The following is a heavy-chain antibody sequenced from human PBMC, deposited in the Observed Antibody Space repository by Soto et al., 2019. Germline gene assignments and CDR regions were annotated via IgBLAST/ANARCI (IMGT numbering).Heavy chain of an antibody. J-gene: IGHJ6*02. Sequence: ASVKVSCKASGYTFTNYDINWVRQAPGQGLEWMGWISTYTGNTNYAQKLQGRVTMTTDTSTSTAYMELRSLRSDDTAVYYCARGYYYGSGRPTPGVMDVWGQGTTVTVSS. CDR3: ARGYYYGSGRPTPGVMDV. V-gene: IGHV1-18*01. CDR1: GYTFTNYD. CDR2: ISTYTGNT. D-gene: IGHD3-10*01.